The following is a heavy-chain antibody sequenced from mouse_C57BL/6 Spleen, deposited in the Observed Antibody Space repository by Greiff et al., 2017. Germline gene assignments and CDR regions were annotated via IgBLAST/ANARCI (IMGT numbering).Heavy chain of an antibody. D-gene: IGHD1-1*01. CDR2: IDPEDGDT. CDR3: ARGSGSSPYYAMDY. CDR1: GFNIKDYY. V-gene: IGHV14-2*01. J-gene: IGHJ4*01. Sequence: VQLQQSGAELVKPGASVKLSCTASGFNIKDYYMHWVKQRTEQGLEWIGRIDPEDGDTKYDPKFQGKATITADTSSNTAYLQLSSLTSEDTAVYYWARGSGSSPYYAMDYWGQGASVTVAS.